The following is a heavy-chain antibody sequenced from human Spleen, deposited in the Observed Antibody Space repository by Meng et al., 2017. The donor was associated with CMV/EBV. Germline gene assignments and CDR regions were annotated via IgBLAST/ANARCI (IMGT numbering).Heavy chain of an antibody. J-gene: IGHJ5*02. Sequence: GGSLRLSCAASGFTFSNYAMAWVRQAPGKGLEWVSYIGSSGSTIYYADSVKGRLTVSRDNAKNSLYLQLNSLRAEDTAVYYCARANWFDPRGQGTQVTVSS. V-gene: IGHV3-48*04. CDR3: ARANWFDP. CDR1: GFTFSNYA. CDR2: IGSSGSTI.